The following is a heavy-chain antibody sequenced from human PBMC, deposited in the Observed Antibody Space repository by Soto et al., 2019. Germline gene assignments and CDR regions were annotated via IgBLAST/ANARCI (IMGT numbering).Heavy chain of an antibody. CDR2: IYSGGST. CDR1: GFTVSSNY. V-gene: IGHV3-66*01. J-gene: IGHJ5*02. CDR3: ARANWYDFWSGSNWFDP. D-gene: IGHD3-3*01. Sequence: PGGSLRLSCAASGFTVSSNYMSWVRQAPGKGLEWVSVIYSGGSTYYADSVKGRFTISRDNSKNTLYLQMNSLRAEDTAVYYCARANWYDFWSGSNWFDPWGQGTLVTVSS.